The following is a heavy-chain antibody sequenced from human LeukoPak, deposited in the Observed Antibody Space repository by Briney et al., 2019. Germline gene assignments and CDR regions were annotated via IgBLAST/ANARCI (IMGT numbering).Heavy chain of an antibody. Sequence: GGSLRLSCTASGFTFSRFWMSWVRQAPGKGLEWVANIKQDGSEKYYVDSVKGRFTISRDNAKNSLYLQMNSLRAEDTAVYYCARGGGYYYFDYWGQGTLVTVSS. CDR1: GFTFSRFW. V-gene: IGHV3-7*01. D-gene: IGHD3-22*01. CDR2: IKQDGSEK. J-gene: IGHJ4*02. CDR3: ARGGGYYYFDY.